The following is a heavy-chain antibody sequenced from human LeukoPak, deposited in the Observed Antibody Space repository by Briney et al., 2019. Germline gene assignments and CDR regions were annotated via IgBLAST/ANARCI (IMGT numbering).Heavy chain of an antibody. Sequence: QPGGSLRLSCAASGFTFNSYEMNWVRQTPGKGLEWVSYISSSGSTIYYADSVKGRFTISRDNAKNSLYLQMNSLRAEDTAVYYCARVDGALYYYYGMDVWGQGTTVTVSS. CDR3: ARVDGALYYYYGMDV. V-gene: IGHV3-48*03. CDR2: ISSSGSTI. J-gene: IGHJ6*02. CDR1: GFTFNSYE.